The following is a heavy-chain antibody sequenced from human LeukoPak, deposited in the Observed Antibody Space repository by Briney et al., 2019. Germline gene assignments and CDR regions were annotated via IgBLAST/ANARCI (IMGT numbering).Heavy chain of an antibody. J-gene: IGHJ4*02. CDR3: ARAARGWSGFDY. CDR2: IYTTGNT. V-gene: IGHV4-4*07. Sequence: PSETLSLTCSVSGGSISSYYWSWIRQPAGKGREWIGRIYTTGNTDYNPSLKSRVTMSVDTSKNQFSLNLSSVTAADTAVYYCARAARGWSGFDYWGQGTLVTVSS. D-gene: IGHD3-3*01. CDR1: GGSISSYY.